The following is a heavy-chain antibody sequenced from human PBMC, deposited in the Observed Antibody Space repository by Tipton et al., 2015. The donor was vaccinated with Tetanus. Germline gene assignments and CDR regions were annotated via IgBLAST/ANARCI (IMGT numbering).Heavy chain of an antibody. J-gene: IGHJ6*02. CDR1: GYTFTHYG. CDR2: ISPFTGDT. CDR3: ARDRAVPVQAYGTDV. D-gene: IGHD6-19*01. V-gene: IGHV1-18*01. Sequence: QLVQSGAEVKKPGASVKVSCKASGYTFTHYGISWVRQAPGQGLEWVGWISPFTGDTEYAQNLQDRLILTTHTSTATAYVEVRSLTSDDTAVYYCARDRAVPVQAYGTDVWGQGTSVTVSS.